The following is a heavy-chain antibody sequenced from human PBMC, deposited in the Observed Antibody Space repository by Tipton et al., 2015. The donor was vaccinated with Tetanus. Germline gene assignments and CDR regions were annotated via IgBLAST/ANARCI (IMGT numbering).Heavy chain of an antibody. CDR1: GGSISGGDYV. V-gene: IGHV4-30-4*01. CDR3: ARHSSLKALNY. Sequence: TLSLTCTVSGGSISGGDYVWNWIRQPPGKGLEWIGYIYSSGSISYNPSLKSRLSISRDTSKNQFSMNLTSVTAADTAVYYCARHSSLKALNYWGQGTLVTASS. J-gene: IGHJ4*02. D-gene: IGHD3-9*01. CDR2: IYSSGSI.